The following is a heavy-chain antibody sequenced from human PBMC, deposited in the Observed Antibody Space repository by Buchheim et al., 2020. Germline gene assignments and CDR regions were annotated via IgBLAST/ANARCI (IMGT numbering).Heavy chain of an antibody. Sequence: EVQLVESGGGLVKPGGSLRLSCAASGFTFSSYSMNWVRQAPGKGLEWVSSISSSSSYIYYADSVKGRFTISRANAKNSLYLQMNSLRAEDTAVYYCARLFADYIHYYYYGMDVWGQGTT. J-gene: IGHJ6*02. V-gene: IGHV3-21*01. CDR2: ISSSSSYI. CDR3: ARLFADYIHYYYYGMDV. D-gene: IGHD5-12*01. CDR1: GFTFSSYS.